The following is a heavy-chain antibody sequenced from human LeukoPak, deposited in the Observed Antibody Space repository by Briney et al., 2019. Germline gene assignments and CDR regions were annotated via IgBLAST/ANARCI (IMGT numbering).Heavy chain of an antibody. CDR2: ISWNSGSI. CDR3: AKDVGSSSWYGAFDY. J-gene: IGHJ4*02. Sequence: GRSLRLSCAASGCTFDDYTMHWVRQAPGKGLEWVSGISWNSGSIGYADSVKGRFTISRDNAKNSLYLQMNSLRAEDMALYYCAKDVGSSSWYGAFDYWGQGTLVTVSS. V-gene: IGHV3-9*03. CDR1: GCTFDDYT. D-gene: IGHD6-13*01.